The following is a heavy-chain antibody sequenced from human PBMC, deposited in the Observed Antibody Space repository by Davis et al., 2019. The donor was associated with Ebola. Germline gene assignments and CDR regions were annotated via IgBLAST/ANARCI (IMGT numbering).Heavy chain of an antibody. CDR1: GGSISSSSYY. CDR3: ARVRRDGYLS. Sequence: SETLSLTCTVSGGSISSSSYYWGWIRQPPGKGLEWIGSIYYSGSTYYNPSLKSRVTISVDTSKNQFSLKLSSVTAADTAVYYCARVRRDGYLSWGQGTLVTVSS. D-gene: IGHD5-24*01. V-gene: IGHV4-39*07. CDR2: IYYSGST. J-gene: IGHJ5*02.